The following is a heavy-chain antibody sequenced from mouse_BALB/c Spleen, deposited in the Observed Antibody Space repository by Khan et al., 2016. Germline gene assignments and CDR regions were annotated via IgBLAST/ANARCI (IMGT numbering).Heavy chain of an antibody. J-gene: IGHJ1*01. CDR2: IRYSGST. Sequence: EVQLQESGPGLVKPSQSLSLTCTVTGYSITSDYAWNWIRQFPGNKLEWMGYIRYSGSTTYNPSLKSRISITRAPSKNQFFLQLYSVTTEDKATYYCTRAPTATRYFDVWGAGTTVTVSS. V-gene: IGHV3-2*02. D-gene: IGHD1-2*01. CDR1: GYSITSDYA. CDR3: TRAPTATRYFDV.